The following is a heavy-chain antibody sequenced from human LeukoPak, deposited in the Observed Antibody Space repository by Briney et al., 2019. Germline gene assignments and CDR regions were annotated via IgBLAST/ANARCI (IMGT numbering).Heavy chain of an antibody. D-gene: IGHD1-1*01. CDR1: GGSISSGSYY. Sequence: SQTLSLTCTVSGGSISSGSYYWSWIRQPAGKGLEWIGRIYTSGSTNYNPSLKSRVTISVDTSKNQFSLKLSSVTAADTAVYYCATGGRNWRGAYYFDYWGQGTLVTVSS. V-gene: IGHV4-61*02. CDR2: IYTSGST. CDR3: ATGGRNWRGAYYFDY. J-gene: IGHJ4*02.